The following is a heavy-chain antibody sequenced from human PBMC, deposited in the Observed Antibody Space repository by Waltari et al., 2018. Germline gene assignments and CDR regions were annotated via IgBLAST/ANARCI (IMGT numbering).Heavy chain of an antibody. CDR1: GYFPSDAH. V-gene: IGHV4-59*08. CDR2: LRNTGGT. J-gene: IGHJ4*02. D-gene: IGHD3-22*01. Sequence: HVQLQESGPGLVKPSATLSLTCTVSGYFPSDAHWTWIRQAPGKGLEWIAYLRNTGGTKCTPSLESRVTVSAVTSKKQFSLRLTSVTAADTAVYYCARLPTKYYDSLGWGFFDQWGQGILVTVSS. CDR3: ARLPTKYYDSLGWGFFDQ.